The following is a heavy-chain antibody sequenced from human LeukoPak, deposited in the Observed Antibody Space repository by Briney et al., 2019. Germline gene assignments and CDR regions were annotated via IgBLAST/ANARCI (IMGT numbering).Heavy chain of an antibody. CDR3: ASTTYYYYYGMDV. CDR2: IYSGGIT. CDR1: GFTVSSNY. J-gene: IGHJ6*02. V-gene: IGHV3-66*01. Sequence: GGPLRLSCAASGFTVSSNYMSWVRQAPGKGLEWVSVIYSGGITYYADSVKGRFTISRDNSKNTLYLQMNSLRAEDTAVYYCASTTYYYYYGMDVWGQGTTVTVSS. D-gene: IGHD1-26*01.